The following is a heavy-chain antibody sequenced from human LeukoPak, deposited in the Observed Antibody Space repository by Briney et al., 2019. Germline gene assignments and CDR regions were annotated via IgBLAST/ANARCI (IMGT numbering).Heavy chain of an antibody. D-gene: IGHD4-17*01. CDR3: ATTASLSY. Sequence: PRGSLRLSCVASGFSFSSYYMSWLRQAPGRGLEWVANIKADGSEKHYVDSVKGRFTISRDNAKNSVYLQMNSLRAEDTAIYYCATTASLSYWGKGTLVTVSS. CDR2: IKADGSEK. CDR1: GFSFSSYY. J-gene: IGHJ4*02. V-gene: IGHV3-7*05.